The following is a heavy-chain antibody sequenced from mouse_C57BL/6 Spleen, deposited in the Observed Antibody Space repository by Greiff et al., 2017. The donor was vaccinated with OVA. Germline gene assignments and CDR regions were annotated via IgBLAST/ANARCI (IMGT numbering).Heavy chain of an antibody. Sequence: QVQLQQPGAELVRPGSSVKLSCKASGYTFTSYWMDWVKQRPGQGLEWIGNIYPSDSETHYNQKFKDKATLTVDKSSSTAYMQLSSQTSEDSAVYYSARRGGWNYWGQGTTLTVSS. CDR2: IYPSDSET. V-gene: IGHV1-61*01. CDR1: GYTFTSYW. CDR3: ARRGGWNY. D-gene: IGHD1-1*02. J-gene: IGHJ2*01.